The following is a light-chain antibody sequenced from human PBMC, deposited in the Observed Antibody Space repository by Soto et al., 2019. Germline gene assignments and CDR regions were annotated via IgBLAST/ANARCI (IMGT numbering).Light chain of an antibody. Sequence: DIQMTQSPSSLSASVGDRVTITCQASQDISNYLNWYQQKPGKAPKLLIYDASNLETGVPSRFSGSGSGTDFTFTISCLQPEDIATYYCQQYDNRPLTFGGGTKVEI. J-gene: IGKJ4*01. CDR1: QDISNY. CDR3: QQYDNRPLT. V-gene: IGKV1-33*01. CDR2: DAS.